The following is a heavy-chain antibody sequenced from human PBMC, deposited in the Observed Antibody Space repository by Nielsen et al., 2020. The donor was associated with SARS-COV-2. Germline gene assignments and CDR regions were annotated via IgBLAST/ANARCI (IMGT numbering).Heavy chain of an antibody. CDR3: ARDGPRDTTMIYYFDY. Sequence: GESLKISCAASGFTLSNYGMHWVRQAPGKGLEWVAVIWYDGSNKYYADSVKGRFTISRDNSKNTLYLQMNSLRVEDTAVYYCARDGPRDTTMIYYFDYWGQGTLVTVSS. J-gene: IGHJ4*02. CDR1: GFTLSNYG. V-gene: IGHV3-33*08. CDR2: IWYDGSNK. D-gene: IGHD5-18*01.